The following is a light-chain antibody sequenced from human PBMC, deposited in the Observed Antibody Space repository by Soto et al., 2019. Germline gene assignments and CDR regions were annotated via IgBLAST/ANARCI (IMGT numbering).Light chain of an antibody. CDR3: TSYTSDSTYV. Sequence: HCVLTQPASVSGSPGQSITISWTGTSTDVGRYNYVSWYQQHPGKAPKLMVYDVSNRPSWVSNRFSGSKSGITASLTISGLQAEDEADYYCTSYTSDSTYVFGTGTKLTVL. CDR2: DVS. CDR1: STDVGRYNY. V-gene: IGLV2-14*01. J-gene: IGLJ1*01.